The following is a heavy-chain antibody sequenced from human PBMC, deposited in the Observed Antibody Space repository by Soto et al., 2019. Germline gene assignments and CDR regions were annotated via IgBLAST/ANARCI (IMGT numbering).Heavy chain of an antibody. J-gene: IGHJ4*02. D-gene: IGHD1-26*01. Sequence: GGSLRLSCAPSGSTFSSYAMSWVRQAPRKGLEWVSAISGSVGSTYYADSVKGRFTSSRDNSKNPLYLQMNSLRAEDTAVYYCAKDAGDSGSYCSLFFDYWGQGTLVTVSS. CDR2: ISGSVGST. CDR3: AKDAGDSGSYCSLFFDY. V-gene: IGHV3-23*01. CDR1: GSTFSSYA.